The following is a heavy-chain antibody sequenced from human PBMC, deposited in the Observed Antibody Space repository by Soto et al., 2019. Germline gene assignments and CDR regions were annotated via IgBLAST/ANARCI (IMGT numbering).Heavy chain of an antibody. D-gene: IGHD3-9*01. Sequence: EVQLLESGGGLVQPGGSLRLSCAASGFTFSSYAMSWVRQAPGQGLEWVSAISGSGGSTYYADSVKGRFTISRDNSKNTLYGQMNCLKDEDTAVYYCAKDLAIDMLAGYYPIGQRGGYYYYGMDVWGQGNTVTVSS. CDR1: GFTFSSYA. CDR3: AKDLAIDMLAGYYPIGQRGGYYYYGMDV. J-gene: IGHJ6*02. CDR2: ISGSGGST. V-gene: IGHV3-23*01.